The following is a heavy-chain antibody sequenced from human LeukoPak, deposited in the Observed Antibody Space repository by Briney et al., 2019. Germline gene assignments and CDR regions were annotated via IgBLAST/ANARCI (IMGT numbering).Heavy chain of an antibody. CDR3: ARHFYSSYVFYYYGMDV. CDR2: IYYSGST. Sequence: SETLSLTCTVSGGSISSSSYYWGWIRQPPGKGLEWMGSIYYSGSTYYNPSLKSRVTISVDTSKNQFSLKLSSVTAADTAVYYCARHFYSSYVFYYYGMDVWGQGTTVTVSS. V-gene: IGHV4-39*01. J-gene: IGHJ6*02. D-gene: IGHD4-11*01. CDR1: GGSISSSSYY.